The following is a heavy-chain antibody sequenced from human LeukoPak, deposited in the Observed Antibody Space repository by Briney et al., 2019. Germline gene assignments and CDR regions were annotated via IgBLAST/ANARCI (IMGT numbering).Heavy chain of an antibody. CDR2: IYTSGST. Sequence: PSETLSLTCTVSGGSISSGSYYWSWIRQPAGKGLEWIGRIYTSGSTNYNPSLKSRVTISVDTSKDQLSLKLSSVTAADTAVYYCARERWGGLTYYYYYYMDVWGKGTTVTISS. CDR1: GGSISSGSYY. CDR3: ARERWGGLTYYYYYYMDV. V-gene: IGHV4-61*02. J-gene: IGHJ6*03. D-gene: IGHD3-16*01.